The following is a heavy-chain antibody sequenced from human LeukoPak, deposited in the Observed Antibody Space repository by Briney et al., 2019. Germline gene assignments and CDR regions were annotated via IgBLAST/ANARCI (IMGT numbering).Heavy chain of an antibody. D-gene: IGHD6-19*01. V-gene: IGHV3-48*04. J-gene: IGHJ5*02. CDR1: GFTFDDYG. CDR2: ISSSGSTI. CDR3: ARDPSSGWYLKGWFDP. Sequence: GGSLRLTCAASGFTFDDYGMDWVRQAPGKGLEWVSYISSSGSTIYYADSVKGRFTISRDNAKNSLYLQMNSLRAEDTAVYYCARDPSSGWYLKGWFDPWGQGTLVTVSS.